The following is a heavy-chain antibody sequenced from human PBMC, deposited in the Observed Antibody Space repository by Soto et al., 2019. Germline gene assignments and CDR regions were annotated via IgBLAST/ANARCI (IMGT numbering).Heavy chain of an antibody. V-gene: IGHV1-3*01. CDR3: ARDRIAARPLPHLDY. Sequence: GASVKVSCKASGYTFTSYAMHWVRQAPGQRLEWMGWINAGNGNTKYSQKFQGRVTITRDTSASTAYMELSSLRSEDTAVYYCARDRIAARPLPHLDYWGQGTLVTVST. D-gene: IGHD6-6*01. J-gene: IGHJ4*02. CDR1: GYTFTSYA. CDR2: INAGNGNT.